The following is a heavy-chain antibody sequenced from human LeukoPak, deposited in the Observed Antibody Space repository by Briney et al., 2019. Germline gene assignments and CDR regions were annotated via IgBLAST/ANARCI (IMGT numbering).Heavy chain of an antibody. D-gene: IGHD6-19*01. CDR3: AKVGSSGRTQAFDI. J-gene: IGHJ3*02. CDR1: GFTFSSYA. CDR2: ISGSGGST. Sequence: PGGSLRLSCAASGFTFSSYAMSWVRQAPGRGLVWVSAISGSGGSTYYADSVKGRFTISRDNSKNTLYLQMNSLRAEDTAVYYCAKVGSSGRTQAFDIWGQGTMVTVSS. V-gene: IGHV3-23*01.